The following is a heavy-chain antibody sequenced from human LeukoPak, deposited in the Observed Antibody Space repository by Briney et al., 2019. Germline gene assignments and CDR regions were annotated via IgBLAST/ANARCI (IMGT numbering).Heavy chain of an antibody. CDR3: ARDLQARLYNWFDP. CDR1: GGTFSSYA. D-gene: IGHD4-11*01. J-gene: IGHJ5*02. CDR2: IIPIFGTA. V-gene: IGHV1-69*13. Sequence: ASVKVSCTASGGTFSSYAISWVRQAPGQGLEWMGGIIPIFGTANYAQKFQGRVTITADESTSTAYMELSSLRSEDTAVYYCARDLQARLYNWFDPWGQGTLVTVSS.